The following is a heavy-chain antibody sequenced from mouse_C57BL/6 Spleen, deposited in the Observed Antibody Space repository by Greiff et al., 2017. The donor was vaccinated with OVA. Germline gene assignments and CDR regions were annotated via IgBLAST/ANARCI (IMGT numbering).Heavy chain of an antibody. CDR1: GYAFTNYL. CDR2: INPGSGGT. D-gene: IGHD1-1*01. CDR3: ARRDYYGSSYEYFDY. Sequence: VQLQQSGAELVRPGTSVKVSCKASGYAFTNYLIEWVKQRPGQGLEWIGVINPGSGGTKYNEKFKGKATLTVDTSSSTAYMELHSLTSEDSAVYFCARRDYYGSSYEYFDYWGQGTTLTVSS. J-gene: IGHJ2*01. V-gene: IGHV1-54*01.